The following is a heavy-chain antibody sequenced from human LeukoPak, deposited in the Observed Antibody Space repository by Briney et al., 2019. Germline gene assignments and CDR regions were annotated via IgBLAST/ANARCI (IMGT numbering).Heavy chain of an antibody. CDR3: ARDHNTATDAFDI. CDR1: GFTFSDYY. J-gene: IGHJ3*02. Sequence: GGSLRLSCAASGFTFSDYYMSWIRQAPGKGLEWVSYISGSGSTIYYADSVKGRFTISRDNAKNSLYLQMNSLRAEDTAVYYCARDHNTATDAFDIWGQGTMVTVSS. D-gene: IGHD5-18*01. CDR2: ISGSGSTI. V-gene: IGHV3-11*01.